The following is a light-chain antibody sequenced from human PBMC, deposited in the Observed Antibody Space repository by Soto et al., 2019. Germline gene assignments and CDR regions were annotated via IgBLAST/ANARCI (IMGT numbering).Light chain of an antibody. J-gene: IGKJ1*01. V-gene: IGKV3-20*01. CDR1: QSVTNDY. Sequence: EIVLTQSPGTLSLSPGERATLSCRASQSVTNDYVAWYQRKPGQAPRLLIYGASYRATDIPRRFSGSGSGTDFTITITRLEPEDFAVYCCQQYGSSPPTFGQGTKVEIK. CDR3: QQYGSSPPT. CDR2: GAS.